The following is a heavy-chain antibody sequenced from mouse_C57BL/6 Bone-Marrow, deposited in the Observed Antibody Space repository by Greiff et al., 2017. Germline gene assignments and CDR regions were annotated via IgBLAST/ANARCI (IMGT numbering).Heavy chain of an antibody. D-gene: IGHD1-1*01. J-gene: IGHJ4*01. CDR1: GFTFSSYG. CDR2: ISSGGSYT. CDR3: ARITTVVVPMDY. Sequence: EVMLVESGGDLVKPGGSLKLSCAASGFTFSSYGMSWVRQTPDKRLEWVATISSGGSYTYYPDSVKGRFTISRDNAKNTLYLQMSSLKSEDTAMDYCARITTVVVPMDYWGQGTSVTVSS. V-gene: IGHV5-6*01.